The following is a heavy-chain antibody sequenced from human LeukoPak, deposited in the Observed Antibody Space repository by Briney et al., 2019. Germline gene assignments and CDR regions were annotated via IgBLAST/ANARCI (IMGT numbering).Heavy chain of an antibody. V-gene: IGHV1-8*01. J-gene: IGHJ4*02. Sequence: ASVKASCKASGYTFTSYDINWVRQATGQGLEWMGWMNPNSGNTGYAQKFQGRVTMTRNTSISTAYMELSSLRSEDTAMYYCARGGVLMVYAPFDYWGQGTLVTVSS. CDR3: ARGGVLMVYAPFDY. CDR2: MNPNSGNT. D-gene: IGHD2-8*01. CDR1: GYTFTSYD.